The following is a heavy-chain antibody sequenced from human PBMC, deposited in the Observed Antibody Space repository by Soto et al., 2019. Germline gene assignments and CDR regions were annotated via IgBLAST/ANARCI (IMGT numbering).Heavy chain of an antibody. Sequence: PXGWLRRPGTASGCTFSSYAMSWVRQAPGKGLEWVSAISGSGGSTYYADSVKVRFTISRDNSKNTLYLQMNSLRAEDTAVYYCAKDSIEAAGRYHYGMDVWGQGTTVTVS. V-gene: IGHV3-23*01. CDR2: ISGSGGST. CDR3: AKDSIEAAGRYHYGMDV. D-gene: IGHD6-13*01. CDR1: GCTFSSYA. J-gene: IGHJ6*02.